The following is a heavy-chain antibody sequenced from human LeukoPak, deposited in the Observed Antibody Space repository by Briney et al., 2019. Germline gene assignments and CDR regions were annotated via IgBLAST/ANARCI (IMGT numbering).Heavy chain of an antibody. CDR3: ARDDYYYRLGV. Sequence: SSETLSLTGTVHCDSVISGNSYRSWIRQPPGKGLEWIWCMYYSGSNDYNPSLKSRVTILVDTSNNQFSLKLRSVSAADMAVYFSARDDYYYRLGVWGQGTTVTVSS. CDR1: CDSVISGNSY. J-gene: IGHJ6*02. V-gene: IGHV4-61*01. CDR2: MYYSGSN.